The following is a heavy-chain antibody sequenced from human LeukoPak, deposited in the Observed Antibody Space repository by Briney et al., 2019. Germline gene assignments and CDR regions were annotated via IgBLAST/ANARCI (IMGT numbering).Heavy chain of an antibody. CDR1: GFTFGSYG. V-gene: IGHV3-33*01. Sequence: PGGSLRLSCAASGFTFGSYGMHWVRQAPGKGLEWVTVIWYDGSNKYYADSVKGRFTISRDSSKDTLYLQMNSLRAEDTAVYYCARARHGILTGYYLDYWGQGTLVTVSS. CDR2: IWYDGSNK. CDR3: ARARHGILTGYYLDY. D-gene: IGHD3-9*01. J-gene: IGHJ4*02.